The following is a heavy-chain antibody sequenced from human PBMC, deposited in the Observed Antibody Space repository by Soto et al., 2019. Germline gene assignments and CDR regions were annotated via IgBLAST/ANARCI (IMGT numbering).Heavy chain of an antibody. Sequence: VQLVESGGGVVQPGRSLRLSCAASGFTFSTHAMHWVRQAPGKGLECVAIVSFDGSNKYYADSVKGRFTISRDNSKNTLYLQMSGLTPDDTAVYYCARDQTGITTTGGGRIDPWGQGTLVSVSA. CDR1: GFTFSTHA. CDR2: VSFDGSNK. J-gene: IGHJ5*02. D-gene: IGHD1-20*01. V-gene: IGHV3-30-3*01. CDR3: ARDQTGITTTGGGRIDP.